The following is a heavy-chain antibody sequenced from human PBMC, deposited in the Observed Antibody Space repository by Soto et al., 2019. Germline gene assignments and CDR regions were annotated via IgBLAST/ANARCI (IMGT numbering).Heavy chain of an antibody. D-gene: IGHD6-13*01. CDR1: GLTFSHYA. J-gene: IGHJ4*02. CDR3: AKGSSWSEFEY. CDR2: MSSYS. Sequence: GGSLRLSCAVSGLTFSHYAMTWVRQAPGKGLEWVSSMSSYSYYADSVKGRFTISRDDSKSTLYLQMDRLRAEDTAVYYCAKGSSWSEFEYWGQGALVTVS. V-gene: IGHV3-23*03.